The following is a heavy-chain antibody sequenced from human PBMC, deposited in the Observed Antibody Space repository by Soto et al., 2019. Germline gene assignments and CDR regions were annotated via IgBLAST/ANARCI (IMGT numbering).Heavy chain of an antibody. CDR2: LIPISGTA. D-gene: IGHD2-2*01. Sequence: QVQLVQSGAEVNKPGSSVKVSCKASGGTFSSYAISWVRHAPGQGLEWLGGLIPISGTANSAQKFQGRVTITAEEYKSTAYMELRSMRSEDTAVYYCARSQGSSTSLEIYYYYYYGMAVWGQGTTVTFS. CDR1: GGTFSSYA. CDR3: ARSQGSSTSLEIYYYYYYGMAV. V-gene: IGHV1-69*01. J-gene: IGHJ6*02.